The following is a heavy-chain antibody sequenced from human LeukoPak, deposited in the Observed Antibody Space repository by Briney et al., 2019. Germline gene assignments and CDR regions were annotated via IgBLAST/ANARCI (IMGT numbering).Heavy chain of an antibody. J-gene: IGHJ4*02. CDR2: INPSGGST. CDR3: AREDFDY. V-gene: IGHV1-46*01. Sequence: GASVKVSCKASGGTFSSYAISWVRQAPGQGLEWMGIINPSGGSTSYAQKFQGRVTMTRDTSTSTVYMELSSLRSEDTAVYYCAREDFDYWGQGTLVTVSS. CDR1: GGTFSSYA.